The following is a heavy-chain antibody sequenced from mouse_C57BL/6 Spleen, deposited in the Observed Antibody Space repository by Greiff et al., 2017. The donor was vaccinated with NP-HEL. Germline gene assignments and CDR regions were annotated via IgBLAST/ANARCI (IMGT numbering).Heavy chain of an antibody. J-gene: IGHJ4*01. D-gene: IGHD2-3*01. CDR2: IYPGDGDT. Sequence: QVQLKESGPELVKPGASVKISCKASGYAFSSSWMNWVKQRPGKGLEWIGRIYPGDGDTNYNGKFKGKATLTADKSSSTAYMQLSSLTSEDSAVYFCARRGFDDGYYYAMDYWGQGTSVTVSS. V-gene: IGHV1-82*01. CDR1: GYAFSSSW. CDR3: ARRGFDDGYYYAMDY.